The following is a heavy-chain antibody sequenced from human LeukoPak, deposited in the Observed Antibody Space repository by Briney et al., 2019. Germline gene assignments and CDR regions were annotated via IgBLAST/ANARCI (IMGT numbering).Heavy chain of an antibody. V-gene: IGHV4-39*01. CDR3: AKHNGGGIVSYVAPGPPDYFDH. D-gene: IGHD1-26*01. CDR1: GFTFSSYSMN. J-gene: IGHJ4*02. Sequence: TGGSLRLSCAASGFTFSSYSMNWVRQPPGKGLECIGSIYFSGSVYYNPSLRSRVTISLDTSTKQLSLKLTSVTAADTAIYYCAKHNGGGIVSYVAPGPPDYFDHWGQGALVTVSS. CDR2: IYFSGSV.